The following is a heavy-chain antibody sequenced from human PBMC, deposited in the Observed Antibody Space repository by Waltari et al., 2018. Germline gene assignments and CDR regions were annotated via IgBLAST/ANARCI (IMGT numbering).Heavy chain of an antibody. J-gene: IGHJ4*02. CDR1: GGSFSGYY. CDR2: INHSGST. CDR3: ARGQSVAFDY. V-gene: IGHV4-34*01. D-gene: IGHD2-15*01. Sequence: QVQLQQWGAGLLTPSETLSLTCAVYGGSFSGYYWSWIRQPPGKGLEWIGEINHSGSTNYNPSLKSRVTISVDTSKNQFSLKLSSVTAADTAVYYCARGQSVAFDYWGQGTLVTVSS.